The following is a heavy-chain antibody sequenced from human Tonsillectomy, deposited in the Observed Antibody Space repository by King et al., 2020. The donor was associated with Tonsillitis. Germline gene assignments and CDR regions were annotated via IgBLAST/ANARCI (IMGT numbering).Heavy chain of an antibody. CDR3: ARDRLGVATRRDAKHAFDI. CDR2: ISGYNANT. V-gene: IGHV1-18*04. Sequence: QLVQSGGEVKKPGASVKVSCKASGYTFTNYGISWVRQAPGQGLEWMGWISGYNANTDYAQKVRGRVTMTTDTSTSTAYMELRSLRFDDTAMYYCARDRLGVATRRDAKHAFDIWGQGTKVTVSS. D-gene: IGHD2-8*01. J-gene: IGHJ3*02. CDR1: GYTFTNYG.